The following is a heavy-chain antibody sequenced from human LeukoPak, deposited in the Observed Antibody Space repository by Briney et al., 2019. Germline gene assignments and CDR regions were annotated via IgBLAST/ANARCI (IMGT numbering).Heavy chain of an antibody. CDR1: GYTFTSYP. D-gene: IGHD3-10*01. Sequence: ASVTVSCKASGYTFTSYPMHWVRQAPGQRLEWMGWINAGNGNTKYSQKFQGRVTITRDTSASTVYMELSSLRSEDTAVYYCAKAGSGTIDYWGQGTLVTVSS. CDR3: AKAGSGTIDY. J-gene: IGHJ4*02. CDR2: INAGNGNT. V-gene: IGHV1-3*01.